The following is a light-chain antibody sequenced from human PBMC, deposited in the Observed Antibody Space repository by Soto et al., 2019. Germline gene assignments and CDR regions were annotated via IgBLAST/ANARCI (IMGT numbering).Light chain of an antibody. CDR2: DAS. CDR1: QSVSSSY. V-gene: IGKV3-20*01. J-gene: IGKJ4*01. CDR3: QQYARSTLT. Sequence: IVLTQSPGTLSLSPGARATLSCRASQSVSSSYLAWYQQTHGQAPRVXIYDASSRETGIPDRVSGSGAWTACTLPISRLQPEDFAVDYCQQYARSTLTFGEGTKVDIK.